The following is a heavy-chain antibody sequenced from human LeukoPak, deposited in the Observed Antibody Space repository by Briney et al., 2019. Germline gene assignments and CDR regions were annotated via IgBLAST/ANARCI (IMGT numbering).Heavy chain of an antibody. V-gene: IGHV5-51*01. CDR1: GYSFTNYW. D-gene: IGHD6-13*01. Sequence: GESLKISCQGSGYSFTNYWIGCVRQMPGKGLEWMGIIYPGDFDTKYGPSFQGQVTISADKSIRTAYLQWSSLKASDTAIYYCARQNGLASAPDYWGQGTLVTVSS. J-gene: IGHJ4*02. CDR2: IYPGDFDT. CDR3: ARQNGLASAPDY.